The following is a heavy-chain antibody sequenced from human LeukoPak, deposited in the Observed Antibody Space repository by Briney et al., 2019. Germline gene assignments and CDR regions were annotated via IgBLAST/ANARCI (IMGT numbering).Heavy chain of an antibody. D-gene: IGHD3-22*01. CDR2: ISYDGSNK. V-gene: IGHV3-30*01. CDR3: AKRAYDSSGYYMRFDP. J-gene: IGHJ5*02. Sequence: GGSLRLSCAASGFTFSSYAMHWVRQAPGKGLEWVAVISYDGSNKYYADSVKGRFTISRDNSKNTLYLQMNSLRAENTAVYYCAKRAYDSSGYYMRFDPWGQGTLVTVSS. CDR1: GFTFSSYA.